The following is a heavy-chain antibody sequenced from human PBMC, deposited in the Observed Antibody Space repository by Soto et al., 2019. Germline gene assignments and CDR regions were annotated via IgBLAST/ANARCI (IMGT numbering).Heavy chain of an antibody. V-gene: IGHV3-30*18. J-gene: IGHJ5*02. D-gene: IGHD1-26*01. Sequence: PGGSLRLSCAASGFSFSIYGMHWVRQAPGKGLEWVALISHDASIKYYGESVKGRFTISRDNSKSTVYLELNNLSAEDTAVYHCAKNQGVELVPLATVDWFDPWGQGSVVTVSS. CDR1: GFSFSIYG. CDR3: AKNQGVELVPLATVDWFDP. CDR2: ISHDASIK.